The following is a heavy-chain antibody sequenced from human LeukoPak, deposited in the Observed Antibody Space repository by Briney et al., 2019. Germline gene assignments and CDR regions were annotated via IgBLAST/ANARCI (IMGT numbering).Heavy chain of an antibody. J-gene: IGHJ6*03. D-gene: IGHD5-18*01. V-gene: IGHV6-1*01. CDR3: ARANVDTAMVGHAYFFYYMDV. CDR2: TYYRSKWYN. CDR1: GDSVSSNSAA. Sequence: SQTLSLTCAISGDSVSSNSAAWNWIRQSPSRGLEWLGRTYYRSKWYNDYAVSVKSRITINPDTSKNQFSLQLNSVTPEDTAVYYCARANVDTAMVGHAYFFYYMDVWGKGTTVTVSS.